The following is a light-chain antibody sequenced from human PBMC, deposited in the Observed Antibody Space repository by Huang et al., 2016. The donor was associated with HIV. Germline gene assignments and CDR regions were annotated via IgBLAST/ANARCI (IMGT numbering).Light chain of an antibody. Sequence: EIVLKQYPATLSLAPGERATLSCGASPRFISSYVAWYQQKPGLAPRLLSYDASSRATGIPDRFSGSGSGTDFTLTISRLEPEDFAVYYCHQYGSSPLTFGGGTKVEIK. CDR2: DAS. CDR1: PRFISSY. CDR3: HQYGSSPLT. V-gene: IGKV3D-20*01. J-gene: IGKJ4*01.